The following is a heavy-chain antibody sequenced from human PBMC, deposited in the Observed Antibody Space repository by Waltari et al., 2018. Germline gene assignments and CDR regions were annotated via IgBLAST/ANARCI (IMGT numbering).Heavy chain of an antibody. Sequence: QVQLQESGPGLVKPSGPLSLTCAVSGGSISSSNWWSWVRQPPGKGLEWIGETYHSGSTNYNPSLKSRVTISVDKSKNQFSLKLSSVTAADTAVYYCAGHSGSYPLRGAFDIWGQGTMVTVSS. V-gene: IGHV4-4*02. CDR1: GGSISSSNW. CDR2: TYHSGST. CDR3: AGHSGSYPLRGAFDI. D-gene: IGHD1-26*01. J-gene: IGHJ3*02.